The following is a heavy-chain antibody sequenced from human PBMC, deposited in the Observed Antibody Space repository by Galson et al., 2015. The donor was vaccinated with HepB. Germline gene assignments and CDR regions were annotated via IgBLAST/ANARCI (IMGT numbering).Heavy chain of an antibody. V-gene: IGHV3-23*01. CDR2: ISGSGGAT. Sequence: SLRLSCAVSGFTFSSYAMSWVRQAPGKGLEWVSVISGSGGATYYADSVKGRFTISRDNSKNTLYLQMNSLRAEDTAVYYCAKSVAGPHYFLYWFSGALFTPSS. CDR1: GFTFSSYA. J-gene: IGHJ4*01. D-gene: IGHD6-19*01. CDR3: AKSVAGPHYFLY.